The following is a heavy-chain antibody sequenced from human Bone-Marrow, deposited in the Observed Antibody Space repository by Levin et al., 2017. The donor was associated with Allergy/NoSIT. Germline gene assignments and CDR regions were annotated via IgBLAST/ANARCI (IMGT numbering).Heavy chain of an antibody. J-gene: IGHJ4*02. Sequence: PSETLSLTCTVSGGSISSYYWSWIRQPPGKGLEWIGYIYYSGSTNYNPSLKSRVTISVDTSKNQFSLKLSSVTAADTAVYYCASQTTVTTMRNYYFDYWGQGTLVTVSS. CDR1: GGSISSYY. D-gene: IGHD4-17*01. CDR2: IYYSGST. V-gene: IGHV4-59*01. CDR3: ASQTTVTTMRNYYFDY.